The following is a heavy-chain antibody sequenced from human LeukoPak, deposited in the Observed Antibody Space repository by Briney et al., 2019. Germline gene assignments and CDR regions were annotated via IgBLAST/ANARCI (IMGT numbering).Heavy chain of an antibody. D-gene: IGHD5-24*01. J-gene: IGHJ4*02. CDR3: ARDYKYAFDN. Sequence: GGSLRLSCAAAAFTFSSYEMNWVRQAPGKGLEWISYIGIDSGNTNYADSVKGRFTISGDKAKNSLYLQMNSLRVEDTAVYYCARDYKYAFDNWGQGTLVTVSS. CDR1: AFTFSSYE. CDR2: IGIDSGNT. V-gene: IGHV3-48*03.